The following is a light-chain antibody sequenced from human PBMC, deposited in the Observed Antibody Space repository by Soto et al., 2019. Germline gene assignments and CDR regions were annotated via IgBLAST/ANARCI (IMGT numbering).Light chain of an antibody. Sequence: QSVLTQPASVSGSPGQSITISCTGTSSDVGSYNLVSWYQQHPGKAPKLMIYEGSKRPSGVSNRFSGSKSGNTASLAITGLQAEDEADYHCQSYDRSLSAWVFGGGTKLTVL. CDR3: QSYDRSLSAWV. CDR1: SSDVGSYNL. CDR2: EGS. J-gene: IGLJ3*02. V-gene: IGLV2-14*02.